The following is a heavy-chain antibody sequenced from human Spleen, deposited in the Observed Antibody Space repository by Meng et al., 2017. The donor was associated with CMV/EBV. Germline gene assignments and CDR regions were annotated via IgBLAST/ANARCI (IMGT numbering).Heavy chain of an antibody. Sequence: GESLKISCAVSGFTFSSFGMHWVRQAPGKGLEWVTVISYDGGYKYYADSVKGRFTISRENAKNSLYLQMNSLRAGDTAVYYCARGAYYYDSSGSGLAFDIWGQGTMVTVSS. D-gene: IGHD3-22*01. J-gene: IGHJ3*02. CDR1: GFTFSSFG. CDR3: ARGAYYYDSSGSGLAFDI. V-gene: IGHV3-30*12. CDR2: ISYDGGYK.